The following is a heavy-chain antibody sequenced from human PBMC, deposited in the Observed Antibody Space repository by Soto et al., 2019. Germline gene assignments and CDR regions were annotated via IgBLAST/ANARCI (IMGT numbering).Heavy chain of an antibody. CDR1: GFTVSSNY. V-gene: IGHV3-53*01. CDR2: IYSGGIT. D-gene: IGHD5-18*01. CDR3: ARHHDSYGWFDYGMDV. Sequence: GGSLRLSCAASGFTVSSNYMSWVRQAPGKGLEWVSVIYSGGITYYADSVKGRFTISRDNSKNTLYPQMNSLRAEDTAVYYCARHHDSYGWFDYGMDVWGQGTTVTV. J-gene: IGHJ6*02.